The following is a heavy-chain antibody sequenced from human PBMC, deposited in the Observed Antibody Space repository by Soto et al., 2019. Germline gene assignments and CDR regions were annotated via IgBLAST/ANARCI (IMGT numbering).Heavy chain of an antibody. CDR3: AREMGACSDSSCYPGPYDS. CDR2: ITSKSTTI. Sequence: GGSLRLSCAASGFTFTSYSMNWVRQAPGQGLEWVSYITSKSTTIKYADSVKGRFTVSRDNAKNSLYLQLNSLRDEDTAVYYCAREMGACSDSSCYPGPYDSWGQGTLGTV. J-gene: IGHJ5*02. V-gene: IGHV3-48*02. D-gene: IGHD3-16*01. CDR1: GFTFTSYS.